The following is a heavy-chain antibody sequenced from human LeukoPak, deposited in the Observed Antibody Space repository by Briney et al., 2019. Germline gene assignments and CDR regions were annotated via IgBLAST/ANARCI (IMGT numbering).Heavy chain of an antibody. D-gene: IGHD1-26*01. J-gene: IGHJ4*02. V-gene: IGHV3-23*01. CDR1: GFTFSSYA. CDR3: ALISGSYSSGY. CDR2: ISTSGDFT. Sequence: PGGSLRLSCATSGFTFSSYAMNWVRQAPGKGLECVSFISTSGDFTYYAASVKGRFTVSRDNSKNTLYLQMNSLRADDTAVYYCALISGSYSSGYWGQGTLVTVSS.